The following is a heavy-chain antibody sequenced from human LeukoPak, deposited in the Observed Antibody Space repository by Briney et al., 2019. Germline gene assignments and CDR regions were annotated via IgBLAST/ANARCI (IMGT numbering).Heavy chain of an antibody. CDR1: GYTFTSYA. Sequence: ASVKVSCKASGYTFTSYAMNWVRQAPGQGLEWMGGIIPIFGTANYAQKFQGRVTITADESTSTAYMELSSLRSEDTAVYYCARDSGGLTHRGSYYYMDVWGKGTTVTISS. V-gene: IGHV1-69*13. CDR2: IIPIFGTA. D-gene: IGHD3-16*01. CDR3: ARDSGGLTHRGSYYYMDV. J-gene: IGHJ6*03.